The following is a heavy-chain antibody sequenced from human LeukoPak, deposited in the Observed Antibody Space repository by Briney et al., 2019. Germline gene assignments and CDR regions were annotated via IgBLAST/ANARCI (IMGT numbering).Heavy chain of an antibody. V-gene: IGHV3-30-3*01. Sequence: GASVKVSCKASGGTFSSYAMHWVRQAPGKGLEWVAVISYDGSNKYYADSVKGRFTISRDNSKNTLYLQMNSLRAEDTAVYYCARETTVAGPGYFDYWGQGTLVTVSS. CDR2: ISYDGSNK. CDR3: ARETTVAGPGYFDY. J-gene: IGHJ4*02. CDR1: GGTFSSYA. D-gene: IGHD6-19*01.